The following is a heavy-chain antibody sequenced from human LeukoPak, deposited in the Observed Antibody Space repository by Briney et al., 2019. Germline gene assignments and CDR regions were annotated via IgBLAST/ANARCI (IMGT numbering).Heavy chain of an antibody. CDR1: GVSFSGYY. J-gene: IGHJ4*02. D-gene: IGHD3-10*01. V-gene: IGHV4-34*01. Sequence: SETLSLTCAVYGVSFSGYYWSWIRQPPGKGLEWIGEINHSGSTNYNPSLKSRVTISVDTSKNQFSLKLSSVTAADTAVYCCARIRRQSFDYWGQGTLVTVSS. CDR2: INHSGST. CDR3: ARIRRQSFDY.